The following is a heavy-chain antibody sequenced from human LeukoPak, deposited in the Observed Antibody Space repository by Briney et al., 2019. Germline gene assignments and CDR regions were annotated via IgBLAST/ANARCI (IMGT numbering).Heavy chain of an antibody. J-gene: IGHJ6*04. D-gene: IGHD5-18*01. V-gene: IGHV1-69*06. CDR1: GGTFSSYA. Sequence: SVKVSCKASGGTFSSYAISWVRQAPGQGLEWMGGIIPIFGTANYAQKFQGRVTITADKSTSTAYMGLSSLRSEDTAVYYCARDRFGYSYGNDDYYYGMDVWGKGTTVTVSS. CDR3: ARDRFGYSYGNDDYYYGMDV. CDR2: IIPIFGTA.